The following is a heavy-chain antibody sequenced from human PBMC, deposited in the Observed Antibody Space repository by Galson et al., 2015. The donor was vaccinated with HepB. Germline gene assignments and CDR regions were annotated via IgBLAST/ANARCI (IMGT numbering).Heavy chain of an antibody. CDR2: IIPIFGTA. J-gene: IGHJ6*02. CDR3: ATDNTTFQRYCSSTSCYLPYYYYGMDV. V-gene: IGHV1-69*13. CDR1: GGTFSSYA. Sequence: SVKVSCKASGGTFSSYAISWVRQAPGQGLEWMGGIIPIFGTANYAQKFQGRVTITADESTSTAYMELSSLRSEDTAVYYCATDNTTFQRYCSSTSCYLPYYYYGMDVWGQGTTVTVSS. D-gene: IGHD2-2*01.